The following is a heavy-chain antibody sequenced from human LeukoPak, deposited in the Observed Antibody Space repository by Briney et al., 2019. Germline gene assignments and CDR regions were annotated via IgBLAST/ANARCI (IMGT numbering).Heavy chain of an antibody. D-gene: IGHD2-15*01. Sequence: PGGSLRLSCAASGFTFSSYEMNWVRQAPGKGLEWVSYISSSGSTIYYADSVKGRFTISRDNAKNSLYLQMNSLRAEDTAVYYCARTTSTYCSGGSCYSWLRGAFDIWGQGTMVTVSS. J-gene: IGHJ3*02. V-gene: IGHV3-48*03. CDR1: GFTFSSYE. CDR2: ISSSGSTI. CDR3: ARTTSTYCSGGSCYSWLRGAFDI.